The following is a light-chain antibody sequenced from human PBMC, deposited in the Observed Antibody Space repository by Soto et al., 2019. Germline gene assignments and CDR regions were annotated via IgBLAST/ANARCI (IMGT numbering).Light chain of an antibody. V-gene: IGKV1D-12*01. J-gene: IGKJ1*01. CDR1: QGISIW. CDR2: ATS. CDR3: QQYTNTNNPWM. Sequence: DIEMTQSPSSVSASVGDRVTITCRASQGISIWLAWYQQKPGKAPKLLIYATSTLQTGVPSRFSGSGSGTDFTLIISGLQPDDSATYYCQQYTNTNNPWMFGQGTKVEI.